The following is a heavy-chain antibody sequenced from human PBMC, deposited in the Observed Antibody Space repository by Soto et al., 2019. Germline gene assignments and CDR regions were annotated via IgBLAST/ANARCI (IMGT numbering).Heavy chain of an antibody. J-gene: IGHJ4*02. CDR2: IYYSGST. Sequence: QVQLQESGPGLVKPSQTLSLTCTVSGGSISSRGFYWTLIRQHPGKGLEWIGYIYYSGSTYYNPSLQSRVTISPDTSKNQFSLKLDSVTAADTAVYYCARAYSSWYWDYWGQGTLVTVSS. CDR3: ARAYSSWYWDY. CDR1: GGSISSRGFY. V-gene: IGHV4-31*03. D-gene: IGHD6-13*01.